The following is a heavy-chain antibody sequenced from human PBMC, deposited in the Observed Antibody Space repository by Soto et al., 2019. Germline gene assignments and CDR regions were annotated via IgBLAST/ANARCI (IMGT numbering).Heavy chain of an antibody. J-gene: IGHJ5*02. CDR1: GFTFSSYG. CDR2: IWYDGSNK. Sequence: GGSLRLSCAASGFTFSSYGMHWVRQAPGKGLEWVAVIWYDGSNKYYADSVKGRFTISRDDSKSIAYLQMNSLKTEDTAVYYCTRGGYSYGPNWFDPWGQGTLVTVSS. D-gene: IGHD5-18*01. CDR3: TRGGYSYGPNWFDP. V-gene: IGHV3-33*01.